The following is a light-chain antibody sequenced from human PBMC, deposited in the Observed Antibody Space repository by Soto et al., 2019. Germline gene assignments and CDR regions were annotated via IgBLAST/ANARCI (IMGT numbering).Light chain of an antibody. CDR1: SSDVGGYNY. J-gene: IGLJ1*01. Sequence: QSALTQPASVSGSPGQSITISCTGTSSDVGGYNYVSWFQHHPGKAPKLIIYEVSYRPSGVSNRFSGSKSGDTASLTISGLQAEDEADYYCSLFTNTITRYAFGTGTKVTVL. CDR3: SLFTNTITRYA. V-gene: IGLV2-14*01. CDR2: EVS.